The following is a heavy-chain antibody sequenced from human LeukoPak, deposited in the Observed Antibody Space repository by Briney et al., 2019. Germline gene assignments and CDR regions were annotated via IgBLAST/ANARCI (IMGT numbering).Heavy chain of an antibody. D-gene: IGHD6-13*01. Sequence: GGSLRLSCDSSGLAFSNYAMTCVRQAPGKGLVWVVSISYIGGSRRYADSVKGRFPVSRDNSKSTLSLQMDSLRGEDTAVYFCAKGLKQEKGGKTAAGPFDHWGQGTPVVVSS. V-gene: IGHV3-23*01. CDR1: GLAFSNYA. J-gene: IGHJ4*02. CDR2: ISYIGGSR. CDR3: AKGLKQEKGGKTAAGPFDH.